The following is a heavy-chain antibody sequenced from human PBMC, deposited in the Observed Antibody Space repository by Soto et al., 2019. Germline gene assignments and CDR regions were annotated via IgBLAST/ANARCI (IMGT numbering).Heavy chain of an antibody. CDR2: ISSDESTV. CDR1: GFTFRNYF. CDR3: ATLTAISDY. J-gene: IGHJ4*02. Sequence: GGSLRLSCVASGFTFRNYFMNWIRQAPGKGPEWLSYISSDESTVFYADSVKGRFTTSRDNAKNSVYLQMNSLRAEDTAVYYCATLTAISDYWGQGSLVTVSS. D-gene: IGHD2-21*02. V-gene: IGHV3-11*01.